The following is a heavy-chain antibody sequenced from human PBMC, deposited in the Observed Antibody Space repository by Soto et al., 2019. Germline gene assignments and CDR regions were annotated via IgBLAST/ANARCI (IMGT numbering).Heavy chain of an antibody. J-gene: IGHJ4*02. CDR3: ASGRDAYKTGY. D-gene: IGHD1-1*01. CDR2: IYHTGSA. Sequence: QVQLQGSGPGLVKPSETLSLACTVAGDSVSSYNSYWSWIRQPPGKGLEWIGYIYHTGSAYYNPSLESRLTISMDTSKNQFSLKMKSVTAADTAVYYCASGRDAYKTGYWGQGTLVTVSS. V-gene: IGHV4-61*01. CDR1: GDSVSSYNSY.